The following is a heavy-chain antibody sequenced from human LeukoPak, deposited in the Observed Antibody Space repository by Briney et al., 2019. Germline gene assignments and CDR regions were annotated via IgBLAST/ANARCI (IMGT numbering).Heavy chain of an antibody. Sequence: SVKVSCKASGGTFSSYAISWVRQAPGQGLEWMGRIIPIFGTANYAQKFQGRVTITTDESTSTAYMELSSLRSEDTAVYYCARDRRYYDSSANGIWGQGTMVTVSS. CDR2: IIPIFGTA. CDR3: ARDRRYYDSSANGI. V-gene: IGHV1-69*05. D-gene: IGHD3-22*01. CDR1: GGTFSSYA. J-gene: IGHJ3*02.